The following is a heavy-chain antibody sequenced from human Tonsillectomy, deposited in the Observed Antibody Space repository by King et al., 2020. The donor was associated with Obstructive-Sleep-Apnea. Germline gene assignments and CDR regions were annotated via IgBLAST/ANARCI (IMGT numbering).Heavy chain of an antibody. Sequence: QLQESGPGLVKPSETLSLTCTVSGGSISSYSWTWIRQPPGKGLDWIGYIYNTGCTNYNPSLKSRVTISIDTSKNQFSLKLSSVTAADTAVYYCARVWSTVVTNDAFDIWGQGTMVTVSS. CDR2: IYNTGCT. CDR3: ARVWSTVVTNDAFDI. J-gene: IGHJ3*02. V-gene: IGHV4-59*01. D-gene: IGHD4-23*01. CDR1: GGSISSYS.